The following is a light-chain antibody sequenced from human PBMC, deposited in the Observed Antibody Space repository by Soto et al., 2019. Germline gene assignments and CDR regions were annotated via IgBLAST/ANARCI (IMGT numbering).Light chain of an antibody. CDR2: AAS. V-gene: IGKV1-27*01. Sequence: DIQMTQSPSSLSASVRDRVSITCLASQGISNYLAWYQQKPGKVPKLLIYAASTLQSGVPSRFSGSGSGTDFTLTISSLQPEDVATYYCLKYDSAPWTFGQGTKVEIK. CDR3: LKYDSAPWT. J-gene: IGKJ1*01. CDR1: QGISNY.